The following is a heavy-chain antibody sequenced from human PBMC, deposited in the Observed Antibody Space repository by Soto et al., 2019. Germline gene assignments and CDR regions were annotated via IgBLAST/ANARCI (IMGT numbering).Heavy chain of an antibody. J-gene: IGHJ4*02. CDR2: IYNSVTT. CDR3: ARRLHAGIVVAGQLGY. CDR1: GDSINGYY. Sequence: PSETLSLTCTVSGDSINGYYWSWIRQSPEKGLEWISYIYNSVTTNYNPSLKGRLTITRDTSKNQVSLTLSSVTAADTAIYYCARRLHAGIVVAGQLGYWGQGTLVTVSS. V-gene: IGHV4-59*08. D-gene: IGHD6-19*01.